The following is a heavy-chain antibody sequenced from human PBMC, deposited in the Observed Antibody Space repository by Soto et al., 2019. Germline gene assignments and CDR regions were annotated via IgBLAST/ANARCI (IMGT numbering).Heavy chain of an antibody. D-gene: IGHD4-17*01. CDR2: ISSSGSII. CDR1: GFTFSDYY. J-gene: IGHJ4*02. Sequence: QVQLVVSGGGLVKPGGSLRISCAASGFTFSDYYISWIRQAPGKGLEWVSYISSSGSIIYYADSVKGRFTISRDNAKNSLYRQMNSLRAEDTAVYYCALAGYDSNDYAVTPLSAGQFWGQGTLVTVSS. V-gene: IGHV3-11*01. CDR3: ALAGYDSNDYAVTPLSAGQF.